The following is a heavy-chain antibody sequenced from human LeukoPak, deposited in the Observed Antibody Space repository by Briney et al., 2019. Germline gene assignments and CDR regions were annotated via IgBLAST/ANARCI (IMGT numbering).Heavy chain of an antibody. D-gene: IGHD3-22*01. CDR1: GGSISRYY. CDR3: ARGKVYYDSSGYYLPDAFDI. J-gene: IGHJ3*02. V-gene: IGHV4-59*01. Sequence: PWEALSLTCTGSGGSISRYYWSWIGQPPGKGLEGIGYIYYRGSTNYTHSLKSRVTISVDTSKNQFSLKLSSVTAADTAVYYCARGKVYYDSSGYYLPDAFDIWGQGTMVTVSS. CDR2: IYYRGST.